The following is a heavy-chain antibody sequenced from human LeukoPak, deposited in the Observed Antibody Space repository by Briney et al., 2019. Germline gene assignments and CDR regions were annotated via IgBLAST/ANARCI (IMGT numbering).Heavy chain of an antibody. D-gene: IGHD6-19*01. CDR1: GFTFDDYA. J-gene: IGHJ1*01. CDR2: ISWNSGSI. Sequence: GRSLRLSCTASGFTFDDYAMRWVRQAPGKGLEWVSGISWNSGSIDYADSVKGRFTISRDNAKNSLYLQMNSLRAEDTALYYCTKGPSGIAVAGSPKYFQHWGQGTLVTVSS. CDR3: TKGPSGIAVAGSPKYFQH. V-gene: IGHV3-9*01.